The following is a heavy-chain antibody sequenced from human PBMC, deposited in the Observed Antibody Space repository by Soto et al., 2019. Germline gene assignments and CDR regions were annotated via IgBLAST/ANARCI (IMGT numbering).Heavy chain of an antibody. CDR2: ISAYNGNT. D-gene: IGHD4-17*01. CDR1: GYTFTSYG. Sequence: ASVKVSCKASGYTFTSYGISWVRQAPGQGLEWMGWISAYNGNTNYAQKLQGRVTMTTDTSTSTAYMELRSLRSDDTAVYYCARDHDGVADYYYYYGMDVWGQGTTVTVSS. J-gene: IGHJ6*02. V-gene: IGHV1-18*01. CDR3: ARDHDGVADYYYYYGMDV.